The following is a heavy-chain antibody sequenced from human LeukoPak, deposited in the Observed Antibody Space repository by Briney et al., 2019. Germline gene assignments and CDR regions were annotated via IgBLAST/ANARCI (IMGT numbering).Heavy chain of an antibody. D-gene: IGHD1-7*01. Sequence: GGSLRLSCAASGLTFSSYWMSWVRQAPGKGLEWVANIKQDGSEKYYVDSVKGRFTISRDNAKNSLYLQMNSLRAEDTAVSYCARRRGTYYYHMDVWGKGTTVTVSS. CDR1: GLTFSSYW. CDR2: IKQDGSEK. V-gene: IGHV3-7*01. CDR3: ARRRGTYYYHMDV. J-gene: IGHJ6*03.